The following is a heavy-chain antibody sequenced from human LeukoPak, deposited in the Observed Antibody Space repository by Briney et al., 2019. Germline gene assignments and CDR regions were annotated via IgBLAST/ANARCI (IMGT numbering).Heavy chain of an antibody. CDR1: GGSFSGYY. J-gene: IGHJ5*02. CDR3: ARGCGGFFNWFDP. V-gene: IGHV4-31*11. CDR2: IYYSGST. Sequence: SETLSLTCAVYGGSFSGYYWSWIRQHPGKGLEWIGYIYYSGSTYYNPSLKSRVTISVDTSKNQYSLKLSSVTAADTAVYYCARGCGGFFNWFDPWGQGTPVTVSS. D-gene: IGHD2-21*01.